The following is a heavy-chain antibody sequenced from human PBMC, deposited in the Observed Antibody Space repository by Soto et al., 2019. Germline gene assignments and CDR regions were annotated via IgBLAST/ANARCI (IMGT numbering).Heavy chain of an antibody. V-gene: IGHV3-7*01. J-gene: IGHJ4*02. CDR2: INQDGSEK. Sequence: ASRRLSCVASGFSFSTYWMDWVRQAPGKGLEWVANINQDGSEKHYVDSVKGRFTISRDNAKNSLYLQMSSLTAEDSALYYCSRSLDYWGQGALVTVSS. CDR3: SRSLDY. CDR1: GFSFSTYW.